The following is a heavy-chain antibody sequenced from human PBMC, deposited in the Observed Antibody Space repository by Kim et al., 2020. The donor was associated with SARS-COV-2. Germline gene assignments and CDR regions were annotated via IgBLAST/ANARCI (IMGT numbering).Heavy chain of an antibody. CDR1: GYNFTSYA. J-gene: IGHJ4*02. CDR3: ARVRHYDILTGYDFDY. Sequence: ASVKVSCKASGYNFTSYAMNWVRQAPGQGLEWMGWINTNTGNPTYAQGFTGRFVFSLDTSVSTAYLQISSLKAEDTAVYYCARVRHYDILTGYDFDYWGQGTLVTVSS. D-gene: IGHD3-9*01. V-gene: IGHV7-4-1*02. CDR2: INTNTGNP.